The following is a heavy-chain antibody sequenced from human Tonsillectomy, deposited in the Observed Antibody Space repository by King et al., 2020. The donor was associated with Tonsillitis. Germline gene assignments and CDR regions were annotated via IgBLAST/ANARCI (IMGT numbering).Heavy chain of an antibody. CDR2: INSDGSST. Sequence: VQLVESGGGLVQPGGSLRLSCAASGFIFSSYWMHWVRQTPGKGLVWVARINSDGSSTSYADSVKGPFTISRDNAKNTLYLQMHSLRAEDTAVYYCARVFIYYYDSSGYCFDYWGRGTLVTVSS. J-gene: IGHJ4*02. D-gene: IGHD3-22*01. CDR3: ARVFIYYYDSSGYCFDY. V-gene: IGHV3-74*01. CDR1: GFIFSSYW.